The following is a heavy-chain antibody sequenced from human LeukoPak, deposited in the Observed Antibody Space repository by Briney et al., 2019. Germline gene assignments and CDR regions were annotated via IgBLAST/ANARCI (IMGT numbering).Heavy chain of an antibody. CDR2: IFYSGST. Sequence: KTSETLSLTCTVSGGSISSSSYYWGWIRQPPGKGLEWTGSIFYSGSTYYNPSLKSRVTISVDTSKNQFSLKLSSVTASDTAVYYCARLGYCDSSSCYLHYHYYMDVWGKGTTVTVSS. V-gene: IGHV4-39*01. CDR1: GGSISSSSYY. D-gene: IGHD2-2*01. CDR3: ARLGYCDSSSCYLHYHYYMDV. J-gene: IGHJ6*03.